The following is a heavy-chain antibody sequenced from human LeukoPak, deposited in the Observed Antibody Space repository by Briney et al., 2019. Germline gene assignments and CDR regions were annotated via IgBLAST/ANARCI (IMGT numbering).Heavy chain of an antibody. CDR2: IYYSGST. J-gene: IGHJ1*01. D-gene: IGHD2-15*01. CDR1: GGSISSYY. V-gene: IGHV4-59*01. Sequence: HSETLALTCTVSGGSISSYYWSWIRQPPGKGQEWIGYIYYSGSTNYNPSLKSRVTISVDTSKNQFSLKLSSVTAADTAVYYCAGKGYCSGGSCYAEYFQHWGQGTLVTVSS. CDR3: AGKGYCSGGSCYAEYFQH.